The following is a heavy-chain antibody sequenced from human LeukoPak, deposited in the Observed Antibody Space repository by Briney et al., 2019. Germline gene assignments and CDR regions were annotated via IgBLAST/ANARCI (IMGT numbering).Heavy chain of an antibody. J-gene: IGHJ4*02. V-gene: IGHV3-23*01. CDR1: GFTFSSYA. CDR3: AKIGRGLGYYDSSGYFDY. D-gene: IGHD3-22*01. Sequence: PGGSLRLSCAASGFTFSSYAMSWVRQAPGKGLEWVSAISGSGGSTYYADSVKGRFTISRDNSKNTLYLQMNSLRAEDTAVYYCAKIGRGLGYYDSSGYFDYWGQGTLVTVSS. CDR2: ISGSGGST.